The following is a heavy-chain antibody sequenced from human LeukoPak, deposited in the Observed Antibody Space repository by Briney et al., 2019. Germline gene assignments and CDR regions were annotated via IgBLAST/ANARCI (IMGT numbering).Heavy chain of an antibody. J-gene: IGHJ4*02. CDR2: ISGDGTGT. V-gene: IGHV3-23*01. Sequence: PGGSLRLSCAASGFTFSSYGMSWVSQAPGKGLEWVSVISGDGTGTYYADSVKGRFTLSRDNSKNTLYLQMNSLRAEDTAVYYCASLYSSSSFFDYWGQGTLVTASS. CDR3: ASLYSSSSFFDY. CDR1: GFTFSSYG. D-gene: IGHD6-6*01.